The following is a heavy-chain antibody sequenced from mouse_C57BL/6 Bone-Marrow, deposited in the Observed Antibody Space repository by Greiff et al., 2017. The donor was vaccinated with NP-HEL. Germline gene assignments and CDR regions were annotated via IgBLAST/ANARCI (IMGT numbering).Heavy chain of an antibody. Sequence: VQLQQSGPELVKPGASVKISCKASGYTFTDYYMNWVKQRPGKSLEWIGDINPNNGGTSYNQKFKGKATLTVDKSSSTAYMELRSLTSEDSAVYYCARYSNHSLYWYFDVWGTGTTVTVSS. V-gene: IGHV1-26*01. CDR3: ARYSNHSLYWYFDV. J-gene: IGHJ1*03. D-gene: IGHD2-5*01. CDR2: INPNNGGT. CDR1: GYTFTDYY.